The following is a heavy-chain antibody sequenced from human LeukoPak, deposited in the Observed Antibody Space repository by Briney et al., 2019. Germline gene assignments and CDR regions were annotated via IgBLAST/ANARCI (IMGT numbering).Heavy chain of an antibody. D-gene: IGHD6-25*01. J-gene: IGHJ4*02. Sequence: PGGSLRLSCAASGFTFSSHWMSWVRQATGKGLEWVANIKQDGSEKYYVDSVKGRFTISRDNAYNSLYLQMNSLRAEDTAVYYCASEGLDSSGWTDWGQGTLVTVSS. CDR1: GFTFSSHW. V-gene: IGHV3-7*01. CDR3: ASEGLDSSGWTD. CDR2: IKQDGSEK.